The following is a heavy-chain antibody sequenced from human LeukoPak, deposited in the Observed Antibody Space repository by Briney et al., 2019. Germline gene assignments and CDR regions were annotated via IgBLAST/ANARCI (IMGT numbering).Heavy chain of an antibody. J-gene: IGHJ6*03. CDR2: VIPIFGTA. V-gene: IGHV1-69*05. CDR1: GGTFSSYA. CDR3: ARDDAVQQLDGYYYYYYMDV. Sequence: SVKVSCKASGGTFSSYAISWVRQAPGQGLEWMGGVIPIFGTANYAQKFQGRVTITTDESTSTAYMELSSLRSEDTAVYYCARDDAVQQLDGYYYYYYMDVWGKGTTVTVSS. D-gene: IGHD6-13*01.